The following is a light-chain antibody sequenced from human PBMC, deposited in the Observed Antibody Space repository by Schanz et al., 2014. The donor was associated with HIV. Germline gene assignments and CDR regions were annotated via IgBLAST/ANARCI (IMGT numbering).Light chain of an antibody. J-gene: IGKJ1*01. CDR1: QDISNY. V-gene: IGKV1-39*01. Sequence: DIQMTQSPSSLSASVGDRVTITCQASQDISNYLNWYQQKPGKAPKLLINGASSLQSGVPSRFSGSGSGTDFTLTISSLQPEDFATYYCQQSHSAPWTFGQGTKVEIK. CDR3: QQSHSAPWT. CDR2: GAS.